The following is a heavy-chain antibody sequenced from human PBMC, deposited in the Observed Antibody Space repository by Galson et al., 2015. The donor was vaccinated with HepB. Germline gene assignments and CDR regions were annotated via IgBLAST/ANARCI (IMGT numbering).Heavy chain of an antibody. CDR2: IYWNDDK. CDR3: AQGAYSSSYYPANFDY. CDR1: GFSLSTSGVG. D-gene: IGHD2-15*01. J-gene: IGHJ4*02. Sequence: PALVKPTQTLTLTCTFSGFSLSTSGVGVGWIRQPPGKALEWLALIYWNDDKRYSPSLKSRLTITKDTSENQVVLTMTNMNPVDTATYYCAQGAYSSSYYPANFDYWGQGTLVTVSS. V-gene: IGHV2-5*01.